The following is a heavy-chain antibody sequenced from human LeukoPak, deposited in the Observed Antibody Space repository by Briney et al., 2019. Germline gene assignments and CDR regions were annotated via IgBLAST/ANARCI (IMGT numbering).Heavy chain of an antibody. Sequence: ASVKVSCKASGYTFTSYGISWVRQAPGQGLEWMGWISAYNGNTNYAQKLQGRVTMTTDTSTSTAYMELRSLRSDDTAVYYCARDLRYTSPNWFDPWGQGTLVTVSS. J-gene: IGHJ5*02. CDR2: ISAYNGNT. CDR3: ARDLRYTSPNWFDP. CDR1: GYTFTSYG. D-gene: IGHD3-9*01. V-gene: IGHV1-18*01.